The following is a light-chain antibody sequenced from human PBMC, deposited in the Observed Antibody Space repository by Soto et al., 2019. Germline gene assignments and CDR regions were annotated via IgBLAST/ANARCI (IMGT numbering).Light chain of an antibody. Sequence: QSALTQPPSASGSPGQSVAISCTGTSSDVGGYNYVSWYKQHPGKAPKLMIYAVNKRHSGVPDRLSGSKSGNTASLTVYGLQTEDEADYYCSSYAGSSNVVGTGTKVTVL. CDR1: SSDVGGYNY. J-gene: IGLJ1*01. V-gene: IGLV2-8*01. CDR2: AVN. CDR3: SSYAGSSNV.